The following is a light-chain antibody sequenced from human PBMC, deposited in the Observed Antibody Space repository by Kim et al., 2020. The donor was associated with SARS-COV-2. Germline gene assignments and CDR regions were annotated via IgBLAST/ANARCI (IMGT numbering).Light chain of an antibody. J-gene: IGKJ5*01. CDR2: DAS. V-gene: IGKV1-33*01. CDR3: QQDDNLPPAT. Sequence: DIHMTQSPSSLSASVGDRVTITCQASQDISNYLNWYQQKPGKAPKLLIYDASNLETGVPSRFSGSGSGTDFTFTISSLQPEDIATYYYQQDDNLPPATFGQGTRLEIK. CDR1: QDISNY.